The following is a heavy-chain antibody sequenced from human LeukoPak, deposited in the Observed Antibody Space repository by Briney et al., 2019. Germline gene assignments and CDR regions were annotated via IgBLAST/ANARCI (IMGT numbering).Heavy chain of an antibody. V-gene: IGHV4-31*03. CDR1: GGSISSGAYY. CDR3: ARANVVVVANEVWFDP. CDR2: IYYSGTT. D-gene: IGHD2-2*01. Sequence: PSQTLSLTCTVSGGSISSGAYYWSWIRQHPGEGLEWIGYIYYSGTTYYNSSLKSRVTISVDTSKNQFSLKLSSVTAADTAVYYCARANVVVVANEVWFDPWGQGTLVTVSS. J-gene: IGHJ5*02.